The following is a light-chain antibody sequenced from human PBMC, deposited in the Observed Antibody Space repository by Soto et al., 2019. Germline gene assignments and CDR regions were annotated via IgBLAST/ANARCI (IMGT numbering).Light chain of an antibody. J-gene: IGKJ1*01. CDR2: AAS. V-gene: IGKV1-6*01. CDR3: LQDYNYPWT. Sequence: AIQMTQSPSSLSASVGHRVTITCRASQARKNGLAWYQQKAGKAPKLLISAASILQSGVPSRFSGRGSGTDFTLTISSLQSEDLATYYCLQDYNYPWTFGQGTKVEI. CDR1: QARKNG.